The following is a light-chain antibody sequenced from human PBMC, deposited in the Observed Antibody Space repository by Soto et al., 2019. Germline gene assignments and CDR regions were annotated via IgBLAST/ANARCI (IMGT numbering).Light chain of an antibody. CDR3: QQYYNPPWT. CDR1: QSVLYSSNNKNY. CDR2: WAS. J-gene: IGKJ1*01. V-gene: IGKV4-1*01. Sequence: DIVMTQSPDSLAVSLGERATINCKSSQSVLYSSNNKNYLAWYQQKPGQPPKLLIYWASTRESGVPDRFSGSGSGTDFTLTISSLQAEDVAVYFCQQYYNPPWTFGPGTKVDIK.